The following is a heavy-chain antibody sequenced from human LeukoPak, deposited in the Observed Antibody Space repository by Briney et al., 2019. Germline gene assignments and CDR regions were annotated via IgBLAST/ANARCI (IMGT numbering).Heavy chain of an antibody. D-gene: IGHD3-22*01. CDR1: GYTFTSYG. CDR2: ISAYIGNT. J-gene: IGHJ3*02. CDR3: AISYYYDSSGYDAFDI. Sequence: ASVKVSCKASGYTFTSYGISWVRQAPGQGLEWVGWISAYIGNTNYAQKLQGRVTMTTDTSTSTAYMELRSLRSDDTAVYYCAISYYYDSSGYDAFDIWGQGTMVTVSS. V-gene: IGHV1-18*01.